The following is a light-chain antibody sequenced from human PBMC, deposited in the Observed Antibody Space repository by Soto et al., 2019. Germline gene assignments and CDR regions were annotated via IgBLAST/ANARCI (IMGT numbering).Light chain of an antibody. J-gene: IGKJ3*01. CDR3: KQGYSFAFT. V-gene: IGKV1-12*01. Sequence: DIQMAQSPSSVSASVGDRVTITCRASQGISSWLAWYQQKPGKAPKLLIYAASNLQSGVQSRFSGSGSGTDFTLTIRSLQPEDFATYFCKQGYSFAFTFGPGTKVDIK. CDR1: QGISSW. CDR2: AAS.